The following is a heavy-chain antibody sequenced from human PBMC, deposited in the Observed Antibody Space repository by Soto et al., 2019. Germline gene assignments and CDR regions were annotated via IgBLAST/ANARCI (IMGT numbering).Heavy chain of an antibody. CDR1: GGSFSGYY. CDR3: ARTYCSNTVCPHDF. V-gene: IGHV4-34*01. J-gene: IGHJ4*02. CDR2: INHSGST. D-gene: IGHD2-2*01. Sequence: SETLSLTCAVYGGSFSGYYWSWIRQPPGKGLEWIGEINHSGSTDYNPSLKSRVTISVDTSKNQFSLKLSSVTAADTAVYYCARTYCSNTVCPHDFWGQGTLVTVSS.